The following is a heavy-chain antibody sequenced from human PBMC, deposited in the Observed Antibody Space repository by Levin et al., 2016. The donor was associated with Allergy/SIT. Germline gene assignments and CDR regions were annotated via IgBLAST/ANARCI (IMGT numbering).Heavy chain of an antibody. Sequence: WVRQAPGQGLEWMGGIIPIFGTANYAQKFQGRVTITADESTSTAYMELSSLRSEDTAVYYCASRTYYYGSGSYYDYWGQGTLVTVSS. D-gene: IGHD3-10*01. V-gene: IGHV1-69*01. CDR2: IIPIFGTA. CDR3: ASRTYYYGSGSYYDY. J-gene: IGHJ4*02.